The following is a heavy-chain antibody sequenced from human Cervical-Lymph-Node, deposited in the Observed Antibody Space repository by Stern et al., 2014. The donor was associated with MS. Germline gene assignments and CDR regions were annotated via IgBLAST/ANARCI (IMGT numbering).Heavy chain of an antibody. CDR3: ARGAYCGGDCYWGWFDS. CDR2: IIPIFGAA. Sequence: QLVESGAEVKKPGSSVKVSCKVSGGTFSDNAFSWVRQAPGQGLEWMGGIIPIFGAADYAQNFQGRVTITADESTSTVYMEMSSLRSEDTAVYHCARGAYCGGDCYWGWFDSWGQGTLVTVSS. V-gene: IGHV1-69*01. D-gene: IGHD2-21*02. CDR1: GGTFSDNA. J-gene: IGHJ5*01.